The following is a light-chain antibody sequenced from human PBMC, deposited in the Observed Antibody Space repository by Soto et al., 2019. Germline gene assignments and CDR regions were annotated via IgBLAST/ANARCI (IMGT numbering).Light chain of an antibody. V-gene: IGKV3-11*01. Sequence: EVVLTQSPATLSLSPGERATLSCRASQSVSTYLAWYQQKPGQAPRLLIYDASNRATGIPARFSGGGSATDFTLTISSLEPEDFAVYYCQQRSSWITFGQGTRLEIK. CDR3: QQRSSWIT. CDR2: DAS. CDR1: QSVSTY. J-gene: IGKJ5*01.